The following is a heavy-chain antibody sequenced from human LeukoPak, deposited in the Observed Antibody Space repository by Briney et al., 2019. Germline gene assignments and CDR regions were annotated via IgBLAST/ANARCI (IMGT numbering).Heavy chain of an antibody. CDR2: INHSGST. CDR3: ARGRSYYGSGRPNWFDP. J-gene: IGHJ5*02. CDR1: GGSFSGYY. Sequence: SETLSLTCAVYGGSFSGYYWSWIRQPPGKGLEWIGEINHSGSTNYNPSLKSRVTISVDTSKNQFSLKLSSVTAADTAVYYCARGRSYYGSGRPNWFDPWGQGTLVTVS. V-gene: IGHV4-34*01. D-gene: IGHD3-10*01.